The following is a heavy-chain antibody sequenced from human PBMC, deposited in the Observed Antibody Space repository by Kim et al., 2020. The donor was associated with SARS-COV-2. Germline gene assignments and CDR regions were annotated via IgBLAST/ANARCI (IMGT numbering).Heavy chain of an antibody. J-gene: IGHJ4*01. V-gene: IGHV3-13*01. D-gene: IGHD3-10*01. Sequence: GGSLRLSCAASGFTFSNYAIHWVRQAPGKGLEWVSGITALGITYYHAYFKGGRIISTGDATNSSYFHMDSMLSADTAAFYYVAQMNRGGRSYDYWG. CDR3: VAQMNRGGRSYDY. CDR1: GFTFSNYA. CDR2: ITALGIT.